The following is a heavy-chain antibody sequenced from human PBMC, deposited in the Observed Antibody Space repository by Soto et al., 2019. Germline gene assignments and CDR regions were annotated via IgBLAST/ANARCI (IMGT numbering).Heavy chain of an antibody. Sequence: QVQLVQSGAEVKKPGASVKVSCKASGFTFTSYAMHWVRQAPGQRLEWMGWINAGNGNTKYSQKFQGRVTITRDTDASTDYIELSSLRSEDTAVYYCASSYSNYALIDYYYYGMDVWGQGTTVTVSS. CDR3: ASSYSNYALIDYYYYGMDV. CDR2: INAGNGNT. J-gene: IGHJ6*02. CDR1: GFTFTSYA. V-gene: IGHV1-3*01. D-gene: IGHD4-4*01.